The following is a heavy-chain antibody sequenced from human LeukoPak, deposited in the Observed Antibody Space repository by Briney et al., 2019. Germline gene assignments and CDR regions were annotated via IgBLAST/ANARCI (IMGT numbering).Heavy chain of an antibody. CDR1: GGSISSYY. Sequence: SETLSLTCTVSGGSISSYYWSWIRQPPGKGLEWIGYIYYSGSTNYNPPLKSRVTISVDTSKNQFSLKLSSVTAADTAVYYCAREGHGIAAAELFDYWGQGTLVTVSS. CDR2: IYYSGST. D-gene: IGHD6-13*01. J-gene: IGHJ4*02. CDR3: AREGHGIAAAELFDY. V-gene: IGHV4-59*01.